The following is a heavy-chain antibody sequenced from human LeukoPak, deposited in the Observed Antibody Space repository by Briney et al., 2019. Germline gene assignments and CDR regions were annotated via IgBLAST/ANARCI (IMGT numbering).Heavy chain of an antibody. J-gene: IGHJ4*02. D-gene: IGHD1-26*01. Sequence: GGSLRLSCAPSGFTFSSYAMTWVRQAPGKGLEWVSAISVSGGSTYYADSVKGRFTIPRDNSKKTLHLQMNSLSAEDTAVYYCARDSGSYFGGFDYWGQGTLVTVSS. V-gene: IGHV3-23*01. CDR1: GFTFSSYA. CDR2: ISVSGGST. CDR3: ARDSGSYFGGFDY.